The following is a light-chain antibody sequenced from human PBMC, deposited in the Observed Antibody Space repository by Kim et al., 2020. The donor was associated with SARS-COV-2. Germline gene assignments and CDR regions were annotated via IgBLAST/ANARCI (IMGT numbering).Light chain of an antibody. V-gene: IGLV1-40*01. CDR2: VNK. Sequence: RVTISCTGSSSNIGGKYDVHWYQQVPGTAPHLLMYVNKNRPSGVPDRFSGSKSGNSASLAITGLRAEDEGHYYCQSYDSSFNGWVFGGGTQLTVL. J-gene: IGLJ3*02. CDR1: SSNIGGKYD. CDR3: QSYDSSFNGWV.